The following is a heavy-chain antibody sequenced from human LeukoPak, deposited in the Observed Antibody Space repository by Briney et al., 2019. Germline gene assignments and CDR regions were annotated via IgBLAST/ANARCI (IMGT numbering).Heavy chain of an antibody. D-gene: IGHD3-22*01. Sequence: GGSLRLSCAASAFTFSSYAMSCVRQAPGKGLEWVSAITGSGGTTYYSDSVEGRFTISRDNSKNTLYLQMNSLRADDTPVYYCARRYYDSSGYGFDYWGEGPLVTVS. CDR1: AFTFSSYA. V-gene: IGHV3-23*01. CDR3: ARRYYDSSGYGFDY. CDR2: ITGSGGTT. J-gene: IGHJ4*02.